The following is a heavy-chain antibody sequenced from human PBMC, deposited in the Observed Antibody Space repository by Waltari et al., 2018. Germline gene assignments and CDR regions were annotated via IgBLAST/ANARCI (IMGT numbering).Heavy chain of an antibody. D-gene: IGHD6-19*01. J-gene: IGHJ5*02. CDR2: LSYDGSNK. V-gene: IGHV3-30*09. CDR1: GFSFSNYA. CDR3: ARVAVAGTLLSWFDP. Sequence: QVQLVESGGGVVQPGGSLRLSCAASGFSFSNYAVYWVRQAPGKGLEWVTVLSYDGSNKYYADSVKGRFAISRDTSKNTLYLQMNSLRVEDTAVYYCARVAVAGTLLSWFDPWGQGTLVTVSS.